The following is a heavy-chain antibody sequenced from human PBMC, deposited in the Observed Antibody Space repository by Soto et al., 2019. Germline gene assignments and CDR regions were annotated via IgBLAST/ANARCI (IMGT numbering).Heavy chain of an antibody. CDR1: GGSFRGYY. J-gene: IGHJ3*02. D-gene: IGHD3-16*01. CDR3: ASGAPRGSSKKPAGFGI. Sequence: LSLSYAVYGGSFRGYYWSWIRPPPGNGLEWIGEINHSGSTNYNPSLKSRVTISVDTSKNQFSLKLSSVTAADTAVYYCASGAPRGSSKKPAGFGIWGQGTIGSVS. CDR2: INHSGST. V-gene: IGHV4-34*01.